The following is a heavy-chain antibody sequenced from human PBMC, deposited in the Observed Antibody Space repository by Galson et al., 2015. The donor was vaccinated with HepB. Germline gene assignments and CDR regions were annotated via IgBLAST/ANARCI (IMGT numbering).Heavy chain of an antibody. V-gene: IGHV1-69*06. D-gene: IGHD6-19*01. Sequence: VKVSCKAFGGAFNSYAFSWVRQAPGQGLEWMGGIIPIFGTANFVQKFQDTVTITADKSTTTVYMELTSLRSEDTAFYYCATSSSGWYGEPDAWGQGTLVIVSS. CDR3: ATSSSGWYGEPDA. CDR2: IIPIFGTA. CDR1: GGAFNSYA. J-gene: IGHJ5*02.